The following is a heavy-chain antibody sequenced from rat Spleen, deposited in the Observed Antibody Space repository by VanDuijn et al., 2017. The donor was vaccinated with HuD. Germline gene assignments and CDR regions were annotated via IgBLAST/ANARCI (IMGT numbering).Heavy chain of an antibody. CDR3: TRGSLGSGRLNWFVY. D-gene: IGHD4-6*01. Sequence: EVQLVESGGGLVQPGRSLKLSCAASGFTFGDYYMAWVRQAPKKGLEWVATINYDGSRIYYGDSVKGRFTISRDNAKSTLYLQMNSLTSEDTATYYCTRGSLGSGRLNWFVYWGQGTLVTVSS. J-gene: IGHJ3*01. CDR1: GFTFGDYY. CDR2: INYDGSRI. V-gene: IGHV5-7*01.